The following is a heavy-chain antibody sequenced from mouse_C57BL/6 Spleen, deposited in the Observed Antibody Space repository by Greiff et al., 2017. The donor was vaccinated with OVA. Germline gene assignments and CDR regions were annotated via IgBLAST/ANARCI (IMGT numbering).Heavy chain of an antibody. V-gene: IGHV14-2*01. CDR1: GFNIKDYY. Sequence: EVKLQESGAELVKPGASVKLSCTASGFNIKDYYMHWVKQRTEQGLEWIGRIDPEDGETKYAPKFQGKATITADTSSNTAYLQLSSLTSEDTAVYYCARGISTMHYYAMDYWGQGTSVTVSS. CDR2: IDPEDGET. J-gene: IGHJ4*01. D-gene: IGHD2-1*01. CDR3: ARGISTMHYYAMDY.